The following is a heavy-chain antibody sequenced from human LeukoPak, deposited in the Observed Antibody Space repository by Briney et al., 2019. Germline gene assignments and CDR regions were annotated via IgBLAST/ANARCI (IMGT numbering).Heavy chain of an antibody. CDR2: INPNSGGT. Sequence: GASVKVSCKASGCTFTGYYMHWVRQAPGQGLEWMGWINPNSGGTNYAQKFQGRVTMTRDTSISTAYMELSRLRSDDTAVYYCARDFSNQLLSCWFDPWGQGTLVTVSS. J-gene: IGHJ5*02. D-gene: IGHD2-2*01. CDR3: ARDFSNQLLSCWFDP. CDR1: GCTFTGYY. V-gene: IGHV1-2*02.